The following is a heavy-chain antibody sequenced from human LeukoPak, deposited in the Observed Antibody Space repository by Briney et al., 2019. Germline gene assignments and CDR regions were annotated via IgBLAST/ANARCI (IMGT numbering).Heavy chain of an antibody. V-gene: IGHV3-30-3*01. D-gene: IGHD5-18*01. Sequence: GGSLRLSCAASGFTFSSYAMHWVRQAPGKGLEWVAVISYDGSNKYYADSVKGRFTISRDNSKNTLYLQMNSLRAEDTAVYYCARDSDTAMVIGEFDYWGQGTLVTVSS. CDR3: ARDSDTAMVIGEFDY. CDR1: GFTFSSYA. CDR2: ISYDGSNK. J-gene: IGHJ4*02.